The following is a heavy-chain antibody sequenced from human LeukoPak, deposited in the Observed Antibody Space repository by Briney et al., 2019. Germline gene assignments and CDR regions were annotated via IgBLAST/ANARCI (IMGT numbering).Heavy chain of an antibody. J-gene: IGHJ4*02. CDR3: ARGDSSSWYSYFDY. D-gene: IGHD6-13*01. Sequence: SGTLSLTCAVSGGSISSSNWWSWVRQPPGKGLEWIGEIYHSGSTNYNPSLKSRVTISVDKSKNQFSLKLSSVTAADTAVYYCARGDSSSWYSYFDYWGQGTLVTVPS. V-gene: IGHV4-4*02. CDR2: IYHSGST. CDR1: GGSISSSNW.